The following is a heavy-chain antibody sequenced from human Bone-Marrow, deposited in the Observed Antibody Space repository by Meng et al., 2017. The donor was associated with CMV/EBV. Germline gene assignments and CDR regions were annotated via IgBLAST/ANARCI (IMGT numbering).Heavy chain of an antibody. V-gene: IGHV3-21*01. J-gene: IGHJ4*02. CDR1: GFTFRKYT. CDR2: ISSSGGAI. D-gene: IGHD6-19*01. CDR3: ARDALSSGGDY. Sequence: LSLTCAASGFTFRKYTMNWVRRAPGKGLEWVSSISSSGGAIQYSDSVKGRFTISRDNARNSVYLLMSSLRAEDTAFYYCARDALSSGGDYWGQGALVTVSS.